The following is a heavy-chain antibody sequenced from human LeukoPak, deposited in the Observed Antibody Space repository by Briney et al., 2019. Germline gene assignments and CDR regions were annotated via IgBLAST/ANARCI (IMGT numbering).Heavy chain of an antibody. D-gene: IGHD1-20*01. CDR3: TRSVYNWNDHFDY. Sequence: GGSLRLSCTASGFTFGDYAMSWFRQAPGKGLKWVGFIRSKAYGGTTEYAASVKGRFTISRDDSKSIAYLQMNSLKTEDTAVYYCTRSVYNWNDHFDYWGQGTLVTVSS. J-gene: IGHJ4*02. CDR1: GFTFGDYA. CDR2: IRSKAYGGTT. V-gene: IGHV3-49*03.